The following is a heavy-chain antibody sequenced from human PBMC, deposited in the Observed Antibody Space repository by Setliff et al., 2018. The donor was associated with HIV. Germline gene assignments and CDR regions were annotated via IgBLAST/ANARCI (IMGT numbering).Heavy chain of an antibody. V-gene: IGHV4-61*08. D-gene: IGHD5-12*01. CDR1: GGSIRGDDYY. Sequence: SETLSLTCTVSGGSIRGDDYYWTWIRQHPGKGLEWIGYIYFSGTTNYNPSLKSRVTISVDTSKNQFSLKVNSLTAADTAIYYCAGGGGYDFADSSFDFWGQGTLVTVSS. J-gene: IGHJ4*02. CDR3: AGGGGYDFADSSFDF. CDR2: IYFSGTT.